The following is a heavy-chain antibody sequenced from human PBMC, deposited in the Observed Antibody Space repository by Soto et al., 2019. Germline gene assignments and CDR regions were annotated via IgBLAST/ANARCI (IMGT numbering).Heavy chain of an antibody. Sequence: QVHLQESGPGLVKPLETLSLTCSVSNDSIRSDNWWSWVRQPPGKGLEWIGEIFHSGSSNNNPSLKSRVTLSVDKTKNEFSLKLNSVTAADTAVYYCARRLFVRGTLGYYDYWGQGTLVTVSS. V-gene: IGHV4-4*02. D-gene: IGHD3-10*02. CDR3: ARRLFVRGTLGYYDY. CDR2: IFHSGSS. J-gene: IGHJ4*02. CDR1: NDSIRSDNW.